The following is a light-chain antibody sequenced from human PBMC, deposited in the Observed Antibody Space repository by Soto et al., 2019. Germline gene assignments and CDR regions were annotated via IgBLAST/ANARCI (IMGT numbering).Light chain of an antibody. J-gene: IGKJ4*01. Sequence: DIQMTQSPSTLSASVGDRVTITCRASQSISSWLAWYQQIPGKAPKLLIYKASSLESGVPSRFSGSGSGTEFNLTISSLQPDDFATYYCQQYDTFPLTFGGGTKVEIK. CDR1: QSISSW. CDR3: QQYDTFPLT. CDR2: KAS. V-gene: IGKV1-5*03.